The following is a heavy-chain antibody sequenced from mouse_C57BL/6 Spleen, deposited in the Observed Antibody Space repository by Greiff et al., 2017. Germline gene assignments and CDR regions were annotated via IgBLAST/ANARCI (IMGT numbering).Heavy chain of an antibody. D-gene: IGHD3-2*02. V-gene: IGHV5-4*01. Sequence: DVQLQESGGGLVKPGGSLKLSCAASGFTFSSYAMSWVRQTPEKRLEWVATISDGGSYTYYPDNVKGRFTISRDNAKNNLYLQMSHLTSEDTAMYYCARDSSGYDAMDYWGQGTSVTVSS. CDR3: ARDSSGYDAMDY. J-gene: IGHJ4*01. CDR1: GFTFSSYA. CDR2: ISDGGSYT.